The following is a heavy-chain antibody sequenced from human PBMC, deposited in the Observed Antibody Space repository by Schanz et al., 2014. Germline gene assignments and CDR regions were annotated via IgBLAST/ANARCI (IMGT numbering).Heavy chain of an antibody. V-gene: IGHV1-2*02. CDR2: INPDSGGT. CDR3: ASDFWSGYSHYYYGLDV. D-gene: IGHD3-3*01. J-gene: IGHJ6*02. CDR1: GYTFSDYG. Sequence: QVQLVQSGDEVKKPGASVKVSCKTSGYTFSDYGITWVRQAPGQGLEWMGWINPDSGGTNYAQKFQGRVTMTRDMSINTAYMELSRLRSDDSAVYYCASDFWSGYSHYYYGLDVWGQGTTVTVSS.